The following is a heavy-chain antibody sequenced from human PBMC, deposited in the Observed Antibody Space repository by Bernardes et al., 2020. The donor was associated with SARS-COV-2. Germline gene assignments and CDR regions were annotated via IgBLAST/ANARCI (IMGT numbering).Heavy chain of an antibody. Sequence: GGSLRLSCTASGFTFSSYCMHWVRQAPGKGLVWVSRISSDGSTTTYADSVKGRFTISRDNARNTVYLQMNSLRAEDTAVYYCVRGPSDGHGRFEYWGQGTLGTVSS. J-gene: IGHJ4*02. CDR2: ISSDGSTT. V-gene: IGHV3-74*01. CDR3: VRGPSDGHGRFEY. CDR1: GFTFSSYC.